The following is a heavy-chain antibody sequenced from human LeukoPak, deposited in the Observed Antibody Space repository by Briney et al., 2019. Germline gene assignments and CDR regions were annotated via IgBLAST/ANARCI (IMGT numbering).Heavy chain of an antibody. V-gene: IGHV3-53*01. CDR3: ARDGFRRDGYDY. CDR2: IYSGGST. Sequence: GGSLRLSCAASGFTVSSNYMSWVRQAPGKGLEWVSAIYSGGSTYYADSVKGRFTISRDNSKNTLYLQMNSLRAEDTAVYYCARDGFRRDGYDYWGQGTLVTVSS. CDR1: GFTVSSNY. D-gene: IGHD5-24*01. J-gene: IGHJ4*02.